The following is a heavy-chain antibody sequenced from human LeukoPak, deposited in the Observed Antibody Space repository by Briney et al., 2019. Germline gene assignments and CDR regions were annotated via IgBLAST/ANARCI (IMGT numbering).Heavy chain of an antibody. D-gene: IGHD3-22*01. Sequence: GRSLRLSCAASGFTFSSYGMHWVRQAPGKGLEWVAVISYDGSNKYYADSVKGRFTISRDNSKNTLYLQMNSLRAEDTAVYYCAKGGSGYYPYWGQRTLVTVSS. J-gene: IGHJ4*02. CDR2: ISYDGSNK. V-gene: IGHV3-30*18. CDR1: GFTFSSYG. CDR3: AKGGSGYYPY.